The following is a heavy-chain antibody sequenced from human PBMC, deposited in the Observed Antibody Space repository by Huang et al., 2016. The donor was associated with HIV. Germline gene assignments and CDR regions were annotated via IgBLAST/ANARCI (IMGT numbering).Heavy chain of an antibody. V-gene: IGHV3-74*01. Sequence: EVQLVESGGGLVQPGGSLRLSCAASGFSISSYWMHWVRQAPGTGLVWVVRINSDGSSTRYAESVKGRFTISRDNAKNTLYLQMNSLRAEDTAVYYCARDPRIQSWLNFFDYWGQGTLVSVSS. J-gene: IGHJ4*02. CDR1: GFSISSYW. D-gene: IGHD3-22*01. CDR2: INSDGSST. CDR3: ARDPRIQSWLNFFDY.